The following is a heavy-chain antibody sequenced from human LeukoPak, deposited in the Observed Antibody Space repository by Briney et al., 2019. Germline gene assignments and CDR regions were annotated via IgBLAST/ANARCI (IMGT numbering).Heavy chain of an antibody. CDR3: ARDGRYCSGGSCYAENDY. Sequence: GASGKVSCKASGYTFTSYGISWVRQAPGQGLEWMGWISAYNGNTNYAQKLQGRVTMTTDTSTSTAYMELRSLRSDDTAVYYCARDGRYCSGGSCYAENDYWGQGTLVTVSS. CDR1: GYTFTSYG. D-gene: IGHD2-15*01. V-gene: IGHV1-18*01. J-gene: IGHJ4*02. CDR2: ISAYNGNT.